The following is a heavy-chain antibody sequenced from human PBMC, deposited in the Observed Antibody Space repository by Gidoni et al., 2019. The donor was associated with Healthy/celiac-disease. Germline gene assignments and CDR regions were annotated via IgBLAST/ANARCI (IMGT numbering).Heavy chain of an antibody. D-gene: IGHD6-13*01. Sequence: QVQLVESGGGLGKLGGALRLSCAASGFTFRDYSMSWIRQAPGKGLEWVSYISSSSSYTNYADSVKGRFTISRDNAKNSLYLQMNSLRAEDTAVYYCARGPPYSSSWYGFDYWGQGTLVTVSS. CDR2: ISSSSSYT. J-gene: IGHJ4*02. V-gene: IGHV3-11*06. CDR3: ARGPPYSSSWYGFDY. CDR1: GFTFRDYS.